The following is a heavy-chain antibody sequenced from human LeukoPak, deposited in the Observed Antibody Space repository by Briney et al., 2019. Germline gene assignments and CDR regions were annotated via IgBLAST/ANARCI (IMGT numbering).Heavy chain of an antibody. D-gene: IGHD3-22*01. CDR2: ISRIGDRT. CDR3: AKDHTYYDSPHAFDM. CDR1: GFTFSGYA. V-gene: IGHV3-23*01. Sequence: GGALRLSCAASGFTFSGYAMTWVRQAPGKGLEWGSIISRIGDRTYYAAYVKGRFNISRDNSKNPLRLQMSSLRGEDTAVYYCAKDHTYYDSPHAFDMWGPGTMVTVSS. J-gene: IGHJ3*02.